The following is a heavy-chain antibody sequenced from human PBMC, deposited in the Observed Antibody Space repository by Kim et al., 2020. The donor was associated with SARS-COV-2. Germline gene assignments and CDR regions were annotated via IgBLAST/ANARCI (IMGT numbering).Heavy chain of an antibody. D-gene: IGHD3-16*01. Sequence: GGSLRLSCVASGFTFSSYCMNWVRQAPGKGLVWVSRVNSNSSSTSYADSVKGRFTISRDNARNTLYLQMNSLRAEDTAVYYCARLSTRYVWDKFDDWGQG. CDR3: ARLSTRYVWDKFDD. CDR1: GFTFSSYC. CDR2: VNSNSSST. V-gene: IGHV3-74*01. J-gene: IGHJ4*02.